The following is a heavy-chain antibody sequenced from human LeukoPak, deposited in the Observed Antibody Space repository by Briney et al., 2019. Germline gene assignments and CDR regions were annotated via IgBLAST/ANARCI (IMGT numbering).Heavy chain of an antibody. D-gene: IGHD6-19*01. Sequence: GSSEKVSCKASGSTFSSYAISWVRQAPGQGLEWMGRIIPIFGTANYAQKFQGRVTITTDESTSTAYMELSSLRSEDTAVYYCARDLSLAVAGRWEFDYRGQGTLVTVSS. V-gene: IGHV1-69*05. CDR3: ARDLSLAVAGRWEFDY. J-gene: IGHJ4*02. CDR1: GSTFSSYA. CDR2: IIPIFGTA.